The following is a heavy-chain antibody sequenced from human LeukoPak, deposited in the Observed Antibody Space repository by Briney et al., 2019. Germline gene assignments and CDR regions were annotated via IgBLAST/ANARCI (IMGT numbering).Heavy chain of an antibody. D-gene: IGHD3-22*01. CDR1: GDSFSSSSYY. Sequence: SETLSLTCTVSGDSFSSSSYYWGWIRQPPGKGLEWIGSIYFTGDTYYKPSLKSRVTISVDTSKNQFSLKLSSVTAADTAVYYCARHHIRGYYDSSALDAFDIWGQGTMVTVSS. V-gene: IGHV4-39*01. J-gene: IGHJ3*02. CDR2: IYFTGDT. CDR3: ARHHIRGYYDSSALDAFDI.